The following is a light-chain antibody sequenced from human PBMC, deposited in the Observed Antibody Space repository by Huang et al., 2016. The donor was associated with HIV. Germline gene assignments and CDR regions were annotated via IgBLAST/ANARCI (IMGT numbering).Light chain of an antibody. CDR3: QQYGSSPGLT. V-gene: IGKV3-20*01. J-gene: IGKJ4*01. Sequence: EIVLTQSPGTLSLSPGESATLSCRASQSVSSSYLAWYQQKPGQAPRLLIYGASRRATGIPDRFSGSGSGTDFTLTISRLEPEDFAVYYCQQYGSSPGLTFGGGTKVEIK. CDR2: GAS. CDR1: QSVSSSY.